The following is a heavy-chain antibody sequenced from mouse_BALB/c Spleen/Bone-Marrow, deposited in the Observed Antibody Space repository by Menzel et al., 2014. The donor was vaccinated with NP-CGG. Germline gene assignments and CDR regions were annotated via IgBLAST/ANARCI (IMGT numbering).Heavy chain of an antibody. Sequence: EVKLMESGAELVKPGASVKLSCTASGFNIKDTYMYWVKQRPEQGLEWIGRIDPANGNTKYDPKFQGKATITADTSSNTAYLQLSSLTSEDTAVYYCASYYYGSSRFAYWGQGTLVTVSA. J-gene: IGHJ3*01. CDR3: ASYYYGSSRFAY. D-gene: IGHD1-1*01. V-gene: IGHV14-3*02. CDR1: GFNIKDTY. CDR2: IDPANGNT.